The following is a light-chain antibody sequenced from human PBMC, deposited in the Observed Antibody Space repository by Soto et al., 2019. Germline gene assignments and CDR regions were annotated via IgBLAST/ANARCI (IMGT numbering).Light chain of an antibody. V-gene: IGLV2-11*01. CDR1: SSDVGDYKF. CDR3: CSYTGDWV. J-gene: IGLJ3*02. Sequence: QSVLTQPRSVSGSPGQPVSISCTGPSSDVGDYKFVSWYQQHPGRPPTLLIYDVSKRPSGVPDRFSGFKSGNTASLTISGLQAEDEADYFCCSYTGDWVFGGGTKATVL. CDR2: DVS.